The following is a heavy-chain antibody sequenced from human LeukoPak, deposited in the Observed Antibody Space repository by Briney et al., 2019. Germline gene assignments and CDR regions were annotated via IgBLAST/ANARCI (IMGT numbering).Heavy chain of an antibody. CDR1: GYPISRGYY. D-gene: IGHD3-10*01. CDR3: ARAGWIITSGIDY. CDR2: IYHTGST. V-gene: IGHV4-38-2*01. J-gene: IGHJ4*02. Sequence: SETLSLTCGVSGYPISRGYYWAWIRQPPGKGLEWIGTIYHTGSTYYTPSLGSRVTISVDTSKNEFSLNLNSVTAADTAVYYCARAGWIITSGIDYWGQGALVTVSS.